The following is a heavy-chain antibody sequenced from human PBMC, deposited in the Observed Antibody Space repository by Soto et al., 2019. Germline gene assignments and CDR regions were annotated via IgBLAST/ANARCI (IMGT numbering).Heavy chain of an antibody. D-gene: IGHD3-22*01. CDR3: ARAGVAHTLTVGLNWFDP. J-gene: IGHJ5*02. CDR1: GYKFTTYF. Sequence: GASVKVSCKASGYKFTTYFIHWVRQAPGQGLEWMGMIHPSGDTGYAQKFRGRVTMTIDTSTTTAYMELRNLTAADTAVYYCARAGVAHTLTVGLNWFDPWGQGTLVTVSS. V-gene: IGHV1-46*01. CDR2: IHPSGDT.